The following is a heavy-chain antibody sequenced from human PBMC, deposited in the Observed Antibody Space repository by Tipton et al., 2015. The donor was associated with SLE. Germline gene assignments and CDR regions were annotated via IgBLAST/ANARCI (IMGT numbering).Heavy chain of an antibody. CDR2: ISYDGSNK. J-gene: IGHJ1*01. Sequence: SLRLSCAASGFTFSSSALHWVRQAPGKGLEWVAIISYDGSNKYYADSVKGRFTISRDNSKNTLYLQMNSLRVEDTAVYYCARGQEEYYDSSGLRHWGQGTLVTVSS. CDR1: GFTFSSSA. D-gene: IGHD3-22*01. V-gene: IGHV3-30*04. CDR3: ARGQEEYYDSSGLRH.